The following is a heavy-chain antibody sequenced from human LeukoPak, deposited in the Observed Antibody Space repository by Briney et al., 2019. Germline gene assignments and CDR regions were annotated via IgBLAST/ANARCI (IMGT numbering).Heavy chain of an antibody. Sequence: GGSLRLSCAASGFSFSTYAMTWVRQAPGKGLEWVSAISGSGDTTYYADSVKGRFTISRDTSKNTLYLQINTLRAEDTAVYYCAKDKLRGVTPWYFDYWGQGTLVTVSS. V-gene: IGHV3-23*01. J-gene: IGHJ4*02. D-gene: IGHD3-10*01. CDR2: ISGSGDTT. CDR3: AKDKLRGVTPWYFDY. CDR1: GFSFSTYA.